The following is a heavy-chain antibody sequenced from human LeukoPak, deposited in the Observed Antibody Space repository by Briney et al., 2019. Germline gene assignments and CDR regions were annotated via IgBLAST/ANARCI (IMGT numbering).Heavy chain of an antibody. D-gene: IGHD6-13*01. Sequence: QPGGSLRVSCAASGFTFSNYAMSWVRQSPGKGLEWVSYISSNSITIYYADSVKGRFTISRDSAKNSLYLQMNSLRDEDTAVYYCARGYSALDYWGQGTLVTVSS. V-gene: IGHV3-48*02. CDR1: GFTFSNYA. CDR3: ARGYSALDY. J-gene: IGHJ4*02. CDR2: ISSNSITI.